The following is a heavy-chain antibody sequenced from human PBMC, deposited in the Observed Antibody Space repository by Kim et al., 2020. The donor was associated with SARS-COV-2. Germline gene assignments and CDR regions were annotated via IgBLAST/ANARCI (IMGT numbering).Heavy chain of an antibody. D-gene: IGHD3-22*01. CDR2: ISAYNGNT. Sequence: ASVKVSFKASGYTFTSYGISWVRQAPGQGLEWMGWISAYNGNTNYAQKLQGRVTMTTDTSTSTAYMELRSLRSDDTAVYYCARVGVRYYDSSGYPYFDYWRQGNLVTVSS. CDR3: ARVGVRYYDSSGYPYFDY. V-gene: IGHV1-18*04. J-gene: IGHJ4*02. CDR1: GYTFTSYG.